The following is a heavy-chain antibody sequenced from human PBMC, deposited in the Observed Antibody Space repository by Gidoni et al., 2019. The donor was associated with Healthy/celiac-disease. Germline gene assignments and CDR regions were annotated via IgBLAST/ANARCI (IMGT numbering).Heavy chain of an antibody. V-gene: IGHV4-34*01. J-gene: IGHJ4*02. CDR1: GGSFSGYY. Sequence: QVQLQQWGAGLLKPSETLSLTCAVYGGSFSGYYWSWIRQPPGKGLEWIGEINHSGSTNYNPSLKSRVTISVDTSKTPFSLKLSAVTAADTAVYYCARRTGVSTCLLPFDYWGQGTLVTVSS. CDR2: INHSGST. D-gene: IGHD7-27*01. CDR3: ARRTGVSTCLLPFDY.